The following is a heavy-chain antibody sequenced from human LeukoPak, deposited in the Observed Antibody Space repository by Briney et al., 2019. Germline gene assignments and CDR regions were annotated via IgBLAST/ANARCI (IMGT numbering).Heavy chain of an antibody. CDR2: ISSRCSTI. Sequence: GGSLRLSCAASVFTFSSYEMNGVRQAPGKGLEWVSYISSRCSTIYYADSVKGRFTISRDNAKNSLYMQMNSLRAEDTAVYYCARGDRNIVVVPAARGDFGYWGQGTLVTVSS. CDR1: VFTFSSYE. D-gene: IGHD2-2*01. V-gene: IGHV3-48*03. CDR3: ARGDRNIVVVPAARGDFGY. J-gene: IGHJ4*02.